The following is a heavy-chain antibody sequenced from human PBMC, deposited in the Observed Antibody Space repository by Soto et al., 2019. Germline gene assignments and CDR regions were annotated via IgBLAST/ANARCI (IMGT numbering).Heavy chain of an antibody. Sequence: PSETLSLTCTVPGGSISSGGYYWSWIRQHPGKGLEWIGYIYYSGSTYYNPSLKSRVTISVDTSKNQFSLKLSSVTAADTAVYYCARTGGVYYYYMDVWGKGTTVTVSS. D-gene: IGHD3-10*01. CDR3: ARTGGVYYYYMDV. V-gene: IGHV4-31*03. CDR2: IYYSGST. CDR1: GGSISSGGYY. J-gene: IGHJ6*03.